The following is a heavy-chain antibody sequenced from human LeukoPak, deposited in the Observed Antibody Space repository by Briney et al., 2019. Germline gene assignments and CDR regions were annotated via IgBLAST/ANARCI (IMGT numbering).Heavy chain of an antibody. CDR3: AREDFCGDYLYGMDV. CDR1: GFTFSSYS. V-gene: IGHV3-21*01. J-gene: IGHJ6*02. Sequence: GGSLRLSCAASGFTFSSYSMNWVRQAPGKGLEWVSFISSSSSYIYYADSVKGRFTISRDNAKNSLYLQMNSLRAEDTAVYYCAREDFCGDYLYGMDVWGQGTTVTVSS. CDR2: ISSSSSYI. D-gene: IGHD3/OR15-3a*01.